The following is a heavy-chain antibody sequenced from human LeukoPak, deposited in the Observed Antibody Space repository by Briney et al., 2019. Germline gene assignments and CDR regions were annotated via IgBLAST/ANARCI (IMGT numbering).Heavy chain of an antibody. CDR3: ARDKGGDYYGSGSPGSLRY. CDR2: INTNTGNP. Sequence: ASVKVSCKASGYTFTSYAMNWVRQAPGQGLEWMGWINTNTGNPTYAQGFTGRFVFSLDTSVSTAYLQISSLKAEDTAVYYCARDKGGDYYGSGSPGSLRYWGQGTLVTVSS. CDR1: GYTFTSYA. D-gene: IGHD3-10*01. J-gene: IGHJ4*02. V-gene: IGHV7-4-1*02.